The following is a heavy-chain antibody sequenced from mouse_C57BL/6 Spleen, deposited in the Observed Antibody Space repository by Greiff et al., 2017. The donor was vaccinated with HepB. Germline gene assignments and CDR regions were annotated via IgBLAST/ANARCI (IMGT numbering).Heavy chain of an antibody. Sequence: EVMLVESGGGLVKPGGSLKLSCAASGFTFSDYGMHWVRQAPEKGLEWVAYISSGSSTIYYADTVKGRFTISRDNAKNTLFLQMTSLRSEDTAMYYCARLGDYDGYYAMDYWGQGTSVTVSS. V-gene: IGHV5-17*01. CDR3: ARLGDYDGYYAMDY. J-gene: IGHJ4*01. CDR1: GFTFSDYG. D-gene: IGHD2-4*01. CDR2: ISSGSSTI.